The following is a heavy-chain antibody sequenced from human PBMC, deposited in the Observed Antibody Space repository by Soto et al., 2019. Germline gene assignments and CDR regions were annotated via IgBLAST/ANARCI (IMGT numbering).Heavy chain of an antibody. Sequence: GGSLRLSCAASGFTFSGSAMHWVRQASGKGLEWVGRIRSKANSYATAYAASVKGRFTISRDDSKNTAYLQMNSLKTEDTAVYYCTRRHYYYYVMDVWGQGTTVTVSS. CDR2: IRSKANSYAT. CDR3: TRRHYYYYVMDV. V-gene: IGHV3-73*01. CDR1: GFTFSGSA. J-gene: IGHJ6*02.